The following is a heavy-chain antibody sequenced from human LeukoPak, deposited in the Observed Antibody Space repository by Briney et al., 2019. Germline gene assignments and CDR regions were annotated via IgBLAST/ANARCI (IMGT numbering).Heavy chain of an antibody. CDR3: ARGPPVDY. Sequence: GGSLRLSCVASGFSFSSNAMSWVRQAPGMGPDWVSSITFSGSSTDYADSLKGRFTISRDNAKNSLYLQMHSLRAEDTAVYYCARGPPVDYWGQGTLVTVSS. CDR2: ITFSGSST. V-gene: IGHV3-21*01. CDR1: GFSFSSNA. J-gene: IGHJ4*02.